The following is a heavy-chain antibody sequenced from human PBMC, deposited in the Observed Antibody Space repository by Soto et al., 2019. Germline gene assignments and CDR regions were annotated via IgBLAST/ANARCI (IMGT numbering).Heavy chain of an antibody. V-gene: IGHV5-51*01. J-gene: IGHJ3*02. D-gene: IGHD2-15*01. CDR3: ASPTHCSGGSCYEAFDI. CDR1: GYSFTSYW. CDR2: IYPGDSDT. Sequence: GESLKISCKGSGYSFTSYWIGWVRQMPGKGLEWMGIIYPGDSDTRYSPSFQGQVTISADKSISTAYLQWSSLKASDTAMYYCASPTHCSGGSCYEAFDIWGQGTMVTVPS.